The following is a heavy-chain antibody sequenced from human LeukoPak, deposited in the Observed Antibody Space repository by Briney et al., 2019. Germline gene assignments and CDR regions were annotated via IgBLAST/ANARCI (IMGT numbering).Heavy chain of an antibody. Sequence: GGSLRLSCAASGFTFSSYWMHWVRQAPGKGLVWVSRINSDGSSTSYADSVKGRFTISRDNAKNTLYLQMNSPRAEDTAVYYCARMGEVSGGYFDYWGQGTLVTVSS. V-gene: IGHV3-74*01. J-gene: IGHJ4*02. CDR3: ARMGEVSGGYFDY. CDR1: GFTFSSYW. CDR2: INSDGSST. D-gene: IGHD3-16*01.